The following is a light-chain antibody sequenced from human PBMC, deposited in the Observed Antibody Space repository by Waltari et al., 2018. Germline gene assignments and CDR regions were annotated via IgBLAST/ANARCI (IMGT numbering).Light chain of an antibody. CDR2: EGS. J-gene: IGLJ2*01. CDR1: SSDVGSYNL. Sequence: QSALTQPASVSGSPGQSLTIPCTGTSSDVGSYNLFPWYQQHPGKAPKLMIYEGSKRPSGVSNRFSGSKSGNTASLTISGLQAEDEADYYCCSYAGSSTVVFGGGTKLTVL. V-gene: IGLV2-23*01. CDR3: CSYAGSSTVV.